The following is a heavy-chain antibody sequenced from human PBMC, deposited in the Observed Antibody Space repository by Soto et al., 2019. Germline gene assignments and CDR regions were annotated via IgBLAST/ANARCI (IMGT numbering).Heavy chain of an antibody. CDR1: GGSISSSSSY. Sequence: QLQLQESGPGLVKPSETLSLTCTVSGGSISSSSSYWGWIRQPPGKGLEWIGYIYYSGSTNYNPSLKRRVTISVDTSKNQFSLKLNSVTAADTAVYYCARQPCGAATVTSVINWFDPWGQGALVTVSS. CDR3: ARQPCGAATVTSVINWFDP. J-gene: IGHJ5*02. V-gene: IGHV4-39*01. CDR2: IYYSGST. D-gene: IGHD4-17*01.